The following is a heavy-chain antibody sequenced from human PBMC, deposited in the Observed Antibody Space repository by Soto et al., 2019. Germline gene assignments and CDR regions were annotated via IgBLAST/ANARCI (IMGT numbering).Heavy chain of an antibody. Sequence: QLQLQESGPGLVKPSETLSLTCTVSGGSISSSSYYWGWIRQPPGKGLEWIGSIYYSGSTYYNPSNKGRVTISVXTAXXQXPLKLSSVTAADTAVYYCARRLYYDSSGFEGGGMDVWGQGTTVTVSS. V-gene: IGHV4-39*01. CDR1: GGSISSSSYY. CDR3: ARRLYYDSSGFEGGGMDV. D-gene: IGHD3-22*01. CDR2: IYYSGST. J-gene: IGHJ6*02.